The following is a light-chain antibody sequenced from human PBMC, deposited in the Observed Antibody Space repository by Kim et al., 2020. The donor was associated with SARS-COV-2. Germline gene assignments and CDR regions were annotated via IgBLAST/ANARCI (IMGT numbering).Light chain of an antibody. J-gene: IGLJ3*02. CDR1: SLRSYH. CDR2: GKN. Sequence: SSELTQDPAVSVALGQTVRITCQGDSLRSYHASWYQQKPGQAPVLVIYGKNNRPLGIPDRFSGSSLGDTASLTITGAQAEDEADYYCASQDSSGNPLGVF. CDR3: ASQDSSGNPLGV. V-gene: IGLV3-19*01.